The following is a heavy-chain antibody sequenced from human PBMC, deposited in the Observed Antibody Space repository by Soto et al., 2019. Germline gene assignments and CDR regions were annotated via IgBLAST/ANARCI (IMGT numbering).Heavy chain of an antibody. D-gene: IGHD2-15*01. CDR2: ISAYNGKA. CDR3: ARDGVAATHYYYYYYMDV. J-gene: IGHJ6*03. Sequence: QVQLVQSGAEVKKPGASVKVSCKASGYTFTSYGISWVRQAPGQGLEWMGWISAYNGKANYAQKLQGRVTMTTDTSTSTAYMELRSLRSDDTAVYYCARDGVAATHYYYYYYMDVWGKGTTVTVSS. V-gene: IGHV1-18*01. CDR1: GYTFTSYG.